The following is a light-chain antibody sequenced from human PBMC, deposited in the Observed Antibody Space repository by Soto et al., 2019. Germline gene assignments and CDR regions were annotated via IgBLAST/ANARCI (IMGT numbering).Light chain of an antibody. V-gene: IGKV1-39*01. CDR3: HQTYANPWT. CDR2: VAS. J-gene: IGKJ1*01. CDR1: QSISTY. Sequence: DIQTTQSPSSLSASVGDRVSITCRASQSISTYLNWYQQKPGMAPKVLIYVASRLQSGVPSRFSGSGSGTDFTLTISSLQPEDFATYYCHQTYANPWTFGHGTKVEIK.